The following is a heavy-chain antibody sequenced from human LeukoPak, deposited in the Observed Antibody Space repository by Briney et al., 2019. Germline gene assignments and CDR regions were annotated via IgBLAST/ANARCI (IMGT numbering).Heavy chain of an antibody. CDR3: VREARGYHYTYFDY. CDR2: ISSGFHA. CDR1: GFTLGSHD. V-gene: IGHV3-13*01. Sequence: GGSLRLSCTASGFTLGSHDMHWIRQIPGQGLEWVAAISSGFHAFFADSVQGRFTVSREDARNSLYLQMNSLRAGDTAVYYCVREARGYHYTYFDYWGQGTLVTVSS. J-gene: IGHJ4*02. D-gene: IGHD5-18*01.